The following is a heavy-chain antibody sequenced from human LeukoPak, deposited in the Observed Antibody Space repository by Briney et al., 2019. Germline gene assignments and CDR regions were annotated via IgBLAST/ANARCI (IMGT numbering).Heavy chain of an antibody. CDR1: GDSISSSSYY. CDR3: AREGYFDYYYYYYMDV. CDR2: INHSGST. V-gene: IGHV4-39*07. D-gene: IGHD3-9*01. J-gene: IGHJ6*03. Sequence: SETLSLTCNVSGDSISSSSYYWSWIRQPPGKGLEWIGEINHSGSTNYNPSLKSRVTISVDTSKNQFSLKLSSVTAADTAVYYCAREGYFDYYYYYYMDVWGKGTTVTVSS.